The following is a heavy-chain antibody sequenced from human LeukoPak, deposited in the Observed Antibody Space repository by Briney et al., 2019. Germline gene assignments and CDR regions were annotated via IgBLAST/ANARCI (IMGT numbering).Heavy chain of an antibody. CDR2: IYTSGST. CDR1: GGSISSYY. D-gene: IGHD5-18*01. CDR3: AREVWIQLWLGWFDP. Sequence: SETLSLTCTVSGGSISSYYWSWIRQPAGKGLDWIGRIYTSGSTNYNPSLKSRVTTSVDTSKNQFSLKLSSVTAADTAVYYCAREVWIQLWLGWFDPWGQGTLVTVSS. J-gene: IGHJ5*02. V-gene: IGHV4-4*07.